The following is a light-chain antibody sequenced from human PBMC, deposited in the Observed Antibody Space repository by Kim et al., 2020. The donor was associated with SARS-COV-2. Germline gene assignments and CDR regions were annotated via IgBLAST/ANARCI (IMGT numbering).Light chain of an antibody. J-gene: IGLJ3*02. CDR2: RNN. Sequence: QPATISRPGNSPNVGHLGAAWLQPHPGHPPKLLSSRNNKRPSGISERFSAYRSGNTASLTITGLQPEDEADYYCSSWDGSLTAWVFGGGTQLTVL. CDR1: SPNVGHLG. V-gene: IGLV10-54*04. CDR3: SSWDGSLTAWV.